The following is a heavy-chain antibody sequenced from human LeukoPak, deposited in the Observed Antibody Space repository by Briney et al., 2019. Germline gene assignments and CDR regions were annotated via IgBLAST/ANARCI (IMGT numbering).Heavy chain of an antibody. CDR1: GFTVSSNY. J-gene: IGHJ6*02. CDR2: IYSGGST. V-gene: IGHV3-53*01. D-gene: IGHD2-2*01. CDR3: ASWGGLPAAIGYYYYYGMDV. Sequence: PGGSLRVSCAASGFTVSSNYMSWVRQAPGKGLEWVSVIYSGGSTYYADSVKGRFTISRDNSKNTLYLQMNSLRAEDTAVYYCASWGGLPAAIGYYYYYGMDVWGQGTTVTVSS.